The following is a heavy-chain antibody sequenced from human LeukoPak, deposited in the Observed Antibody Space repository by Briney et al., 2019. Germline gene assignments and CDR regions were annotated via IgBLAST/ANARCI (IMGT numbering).Heavy chain of an antibody. Sequence: PSETLSLTCTVSGYSISSGYYWGWIRQPPGKGLEGIGSIYHSGSTYYNPSLKSRVTISVDTSKNQFSLKLSSVTAADTAVYYCARGDYDSSGYPFDYWGQGTLVTVSS. D-gene: IGHD3-22*01. CDR2: IYHSGST. V-gene: IGHV4-38-2*02. CDR1: GYSISSGYY. CDR3: ARGDYDSSGYPFDY. J-gene: IGHJ4*02.